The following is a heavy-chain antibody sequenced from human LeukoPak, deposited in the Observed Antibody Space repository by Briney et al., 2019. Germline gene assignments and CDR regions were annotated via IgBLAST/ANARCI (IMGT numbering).Heavy chain of an antibody. CDR1: GYSISSGYY. D-gene: IGHD6-13*01. V-gene: IGHV4-38-2*02. J-gene: IGHJ4*02. CDR3: ARDGGYSRY. CDR2: IYHSGST. Sequence: SETLSLTCAVSGYSISSGYYCGWFRQPPAKGLEWIGSIYHSGSTYYNPSLKSRVTISVDTSKNQFSLKLSSVTAADTAVYYCARDGGYSRYWGQGTLVTVSS.